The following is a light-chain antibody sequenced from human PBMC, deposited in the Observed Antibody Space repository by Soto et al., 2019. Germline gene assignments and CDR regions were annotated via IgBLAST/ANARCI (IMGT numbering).Light chain of an antibody. CDR1: QSVSTNY. CDR3: HQYGSTPFT. Sequence: EIVLTQSPGTLSLSPGDRATLSCRASQSVSTNYLAWYQQKLGQAPRLLIYGASSRATGIPDRFSGNGSGTDFTITISRLEPEDYAVYYCHQYGSTPFTFVPGTKVDIK. CDR2: GAS. V-gene: IGKV3-20*01. J-gene: IGKJ3*01.